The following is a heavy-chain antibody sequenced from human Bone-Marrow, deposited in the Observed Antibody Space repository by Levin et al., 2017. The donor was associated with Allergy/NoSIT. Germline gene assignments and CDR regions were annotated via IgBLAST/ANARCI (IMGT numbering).Heavy chain of an antibody. V-gene: IGHV4-34*01. CDR1: GGSFSGYY. CDR2: INHSGST. CDR3: ARGPDALLVVPAAIQVWFDP. Sequence: SETLSLTCAVYGGSFSGYYWSWIRQPPGKGLEWIGEINHSGSTNYNPSLKSRVTISVDTSKNQFSLKLSSVTAADTAVYYCARGPDALLVVPAAIQVWFDPWGQGTLVTVSS. D-gene: IGHD2-2*01. J-gene: IGHJ5*02.